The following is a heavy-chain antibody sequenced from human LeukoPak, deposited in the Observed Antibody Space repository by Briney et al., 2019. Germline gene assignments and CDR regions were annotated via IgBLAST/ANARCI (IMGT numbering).Heavy chain of an antibody. CDR1: GGTFSSYA. J-gene: IGHJ4*02. V-gene: IGHV1-69*04. Sequence: ASVKVSCKASGGTFSSYAISRVRQAPGQGLEWMGRIIPILGIANYAQKFQGRVTITADKSTSTAYMELSSLRSEDTAVYYCATRNDYYDSSGYYLPHSDYWGQGTLVTVSS. CDR2: IIPILGIA. D-gene: IGHD3-22*01. CDR3: ATRNDYYDSSGYYLPHSDY.